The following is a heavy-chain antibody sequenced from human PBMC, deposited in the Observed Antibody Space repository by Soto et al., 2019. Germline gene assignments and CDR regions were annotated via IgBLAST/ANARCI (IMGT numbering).Heavy chain of an antibody. CDR3: AKGQGSSWDEFDP. CDR1: GFTFSHYA. Sequence: ESGGGLVQPGGSLRLSCAASGFTFSHYAMNWVRQAPGKGLEWVSTLSGGGTSTYYADSVKGRFTISRDSSKNTLYLQMNSLRAEDTAVYYCAKGQGSSWDEFDPWGQGTLVTVSS. J-gene: IGHJ5*02. V-gene: IGHV3-23*01. CDR2: LSGGGTST. D-gene: IGHD2-2*01.